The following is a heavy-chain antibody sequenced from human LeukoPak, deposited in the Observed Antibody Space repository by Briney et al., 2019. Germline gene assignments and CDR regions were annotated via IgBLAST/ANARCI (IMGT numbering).Heavy chain of an antibody. CDR1: GYTFTSYD. D-gene: IGHD5-24*01. CDR2: MNPNSGNT. V-gene: IGHV1-8*03. CDR3: ARACREGGRDGYKFIDY. J-gene: IGHJ4*02. Sequence: ASVKVSRKASGYTFTSYDINWVRQATGQRLEWMGWMNPNSGNTGYAQKFQGRVTITRNTSISTAYMELSSLRSEDTAVYYCARACREGGRDGYKFIDYWGQGTLVTVSS.